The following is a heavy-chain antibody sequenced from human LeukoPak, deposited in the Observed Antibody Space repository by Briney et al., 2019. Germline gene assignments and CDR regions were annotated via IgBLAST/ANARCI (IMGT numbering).Heavy chain of an antibody. D-gene: IGHD6-13*01. Sequence: GGSLRLSCAASGFTFSGATMHWVRQASGKGLEWVGRMRSKANGYATTFAASVEGRFTISRDDSENTAYLQMNSLKTEDTAVYYCARDPPEYSSSWSEYYFDCWGQGTLVTVSS. CDR2: MRSKANGYAT. CDR1: GFTFSGAT. CDR3: ARDPPEYSSSWSEYYFDC. J-gene: IGHJ4*02. V-gene: IGHV3-73*01.